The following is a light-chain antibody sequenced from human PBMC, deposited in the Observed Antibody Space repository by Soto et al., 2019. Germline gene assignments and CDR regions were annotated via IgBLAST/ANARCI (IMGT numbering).Light chain of an antibody. Sequence: QSALTQPASVSGSPGQSITISCTGTSSDVGGYNYVSWYQQHPGKAPKLMIYEVSNRPSGVSNRFSGSKSGNTASLTISGLQAEDEAHYYCSSYTRSNTWVFGGGTQLTVL. CDR3: SSYTRSNTWV. CDR1: SSDVGGYNY. CDR2: EVS. J-gene: IGLJ3*02. V-gene: IGLV2-14*01.